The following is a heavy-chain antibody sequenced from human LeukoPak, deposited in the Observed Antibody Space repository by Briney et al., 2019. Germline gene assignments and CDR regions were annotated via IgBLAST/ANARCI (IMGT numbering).Heavy chain of an antibody. CDR2: ISYSGST. D-gene: IGHD6-19*01. V-gene: IGHV4-59*01. Sequence: PSETLSLTCTVSGGSISSFYWSWIRQPPGKGLEWIGYISYSGSTNYNPSLKSRVTISVDTSKNQFPLKLSSVTAADTAIYYCAGGSRWLAFDYWGQGILVTVSS. CDR3: AGGSRWLAFDY. CDR1: GGSISSFY. J-gene: IGHJ4*02.